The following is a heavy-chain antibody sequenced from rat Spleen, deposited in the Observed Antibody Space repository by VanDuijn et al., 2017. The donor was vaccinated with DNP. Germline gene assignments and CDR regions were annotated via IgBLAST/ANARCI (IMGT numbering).Heavy chain of an antibody. CDR1: GFSFRDYD. CDR3: AARAPGDYFYGGYFDY. D-gene: IGHD1-6*01. J-gene: IGHJ2*01. Sequence: EVQLVESGGGLVQPGRSLKLSCVASGFSFRDYDMAWVRQAPSKGLEWVACISYDGGSTSYGDSVKGRFTISRDNANRTLYLQMDSLRSEDTATYYCAARAPGDYFYGGYFDYWGQGVMVTVSS. V-gene: IGHV5-7*01. CDR2: ISYDGGST.